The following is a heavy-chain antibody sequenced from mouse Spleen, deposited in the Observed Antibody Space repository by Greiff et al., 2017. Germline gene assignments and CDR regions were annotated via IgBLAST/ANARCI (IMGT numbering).Heavy chain of an antibody. D-gene: IGHD3-3*01. V-gene: IGHV1-66*01. CDR2: IYPGSGNT. Sequence: VQLQESGPELVKPGASVKISCKASGYSFTSYYIHWVKQRPGQGLEWIGWIYPGSGNTKYNEKFKGKATLTADTSSSTAYMQLSSLTSEDSAVYYCAREGLPYYYAMDYWGQGTSVTVSS. CDR1: GYSFTSYY. J-gene: IGHJ4*01. CDR3: AREGLPYYYAMDY.